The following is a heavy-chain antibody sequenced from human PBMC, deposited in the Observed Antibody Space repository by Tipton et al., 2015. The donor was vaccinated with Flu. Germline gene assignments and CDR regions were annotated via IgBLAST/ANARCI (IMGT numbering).Heavy chain of an antibody. CDR2: IYYSGST. D-gene: IGHD3-9*01. CDR1: GGSISSYY. Sequence: TLSLTCTVSGGSISSYYWSWIRQPPGKGLEWIGYIYYSGSTNYNPSLKSRVTISVDTSKNQFSLKLSSVTAADTAVYYCATTGYYDPVLGGAFDIWGQRTMVTVSS. CDR3: ATTGYYDPVLGGAFDI. J-gene: IGHJ3*02. V-gene: IGHV4-59*08.